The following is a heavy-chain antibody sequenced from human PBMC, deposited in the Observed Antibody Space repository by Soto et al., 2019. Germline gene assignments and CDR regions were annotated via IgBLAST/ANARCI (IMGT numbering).Heavy chain of an antibody. D-gene: IGHD2-21*02. J-gene: IGHJ6*02. CDR1: GFTFDDYA. Sequence: GGSLRLSCAASGFTFDDYAMHWVRQAPGKGLEWVSGISWNSGSIGYADSVKGRFTISRDNAKNSLYLQMNSLRAEDTALYYCAKDWAHRGDWPNWGYYYYGMDVWGQGTTVTVSS. V-gene: IGHV3-9*01. CDR2: ISWNSGSI. CDR3: AKDWAHRGDWPNWGYYYYGMDV.